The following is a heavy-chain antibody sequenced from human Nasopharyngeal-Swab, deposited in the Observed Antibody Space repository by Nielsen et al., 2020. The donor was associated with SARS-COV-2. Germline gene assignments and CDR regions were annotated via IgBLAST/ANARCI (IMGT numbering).Heavy chain of an antibody. V-gene: IGHV3-21*01. CDR3: ARDNDAFDI. J-gene: IGHJ3*02. CDR2: ISSGSSYI. Sequence: VRQAPGKGLEWVSSISSGSSYIYYADSVKGRFTISRDNAKNSLYLQMNSLRAEDTAVYYCARDNDAFDIWGQGTMVTVSS.